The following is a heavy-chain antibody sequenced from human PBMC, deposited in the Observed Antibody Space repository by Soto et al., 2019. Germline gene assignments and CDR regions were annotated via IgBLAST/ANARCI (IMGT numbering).Heavy chain of an antibody. V-gene: IGHV3-53*01. J-gene: IGHJ4*02. CDR1: GLSVTDHY. Sequence: PGGSLRLSCAASGLSVTDHYMTWVRQAPGKGLEWVSVLYTGGSAYYGDSVKGRFTISRDSSTNTLYLQMNSLKVGDTAFYFCARSFNDCTTYFDYWSEGTLFTVSS. CDR2: LYTGGSA. CDR3: ARSFNDCTTYFDY. D-gene: IGHD2-8*01.